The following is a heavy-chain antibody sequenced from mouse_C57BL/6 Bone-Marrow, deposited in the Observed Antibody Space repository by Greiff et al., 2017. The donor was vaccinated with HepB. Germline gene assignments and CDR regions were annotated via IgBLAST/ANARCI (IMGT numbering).Heavy chain of an antibody. CDR1: GYTFTSYW. D-gene: IGHD2-4*01. V-gene: IGHV1-55*01. Sequence: QVQLQQPGAELVKPGASVKMSCKASGYTFTSYWINWVKQRPGQGLEWIGDSYPGSGSTNYNEKFKSKATLTVDTSSSTAYMQLSSLTSEDSAVYYCARGNDYDKGFAYWGQGTLVTVSA. J-gene: IGHJ3*01. CDR3: ARGNDYDKGFAY. CDR2: SYPGSGST.